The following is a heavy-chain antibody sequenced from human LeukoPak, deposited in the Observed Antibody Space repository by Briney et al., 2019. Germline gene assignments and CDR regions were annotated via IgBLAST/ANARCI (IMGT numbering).Heavy chain of an antibody. CDR2: IYHSGST. Sequence: SQTLSLTCSVSGPSFSTGGFYWPWTRQLPGRGLEGIGYIYHSGSTNYHPSLKSRVIISIDTSKNQFSLNLNSVTAADTAVYYCASGGGWYWSFDYWGQGTLVTVSS. D-gene: IGHD6-19*01. CDR3: ASGGGWYWSFDY. CDR1: GPSFSTGGFY. V-gene: IGHV4-31*03. J-gene: IGHJ4*02.